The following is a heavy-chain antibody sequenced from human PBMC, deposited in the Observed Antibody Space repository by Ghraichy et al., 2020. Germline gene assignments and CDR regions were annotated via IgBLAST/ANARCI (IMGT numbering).Heavy chain of an antibody. D-gene: IGHD6-19*01. CDR2: ISSSSSYI. Sequence: GGSLRLSCAASGFTFSSYSMNWVRQAPGKGLEWVSSISSSSSYIYYADSVKGRFTISRDNAKNSLYLQMNSLRAEDTAVYYCARDLFLAVAGREIWGQGTLVTVSS. J-gene: IGHJ4*02. CDR1: GFTFSSYS. CDR3: ARDLFLAVAGREI. V-gene: IGHV3-21*01.